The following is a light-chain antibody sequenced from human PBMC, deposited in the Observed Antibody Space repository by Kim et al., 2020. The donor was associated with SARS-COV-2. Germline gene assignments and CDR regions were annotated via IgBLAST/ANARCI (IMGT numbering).Light chain of an antibody. V-gene: IGLV1-40*01. J-gene: IGLJ1*01. CDR2: SNM. Sequence: YDVHWYHHAPGAAPRLLIYSNMNWPSGVPDRVSGYKSGTSASLVITGLQADDEGDYYCQSFDSSLTMHIFGSGTKVTVL. CDR1: YD. CDR3: QSFDSSLTMHI.